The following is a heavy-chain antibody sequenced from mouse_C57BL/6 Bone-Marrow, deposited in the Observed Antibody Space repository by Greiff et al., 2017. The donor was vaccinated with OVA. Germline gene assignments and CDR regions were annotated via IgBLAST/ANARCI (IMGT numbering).Heavy chain of an antibody. V-gene: IGHV2-5*01. CDR1: GFSLTSYG. J-gene: IGHJ1*03. CDR2: IWSGGST. CDR3: AKTGTVVPYWYFDI. D-gene: IGHD1-1*01. Sequence: QVQLKESGPGLVQPSQSLSITCTVSGFSLTSYGVHWVRQSPGKGLEWLGVIWSGGSTDYNAAIMSRLSITKGNSKSQVFFKMNSLPADDTAIYYCAKTGTVVPYWYFDIWGTGTPVTVSS.